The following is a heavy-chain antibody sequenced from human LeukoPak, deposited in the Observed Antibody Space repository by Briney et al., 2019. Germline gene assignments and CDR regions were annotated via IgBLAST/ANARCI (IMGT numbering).Heavy chain of an antibody. J-gene: IGHJ5*02. V-gene: IGHV4-39*07. Sequence: SETLSLTCTVSGGSISSSPYFWGWIRQPPGKGLEWIGSVYYSGSTYYNPSLKSRITISADTSKSQFSLKLSSVTAADTAVYYCARGVVGSGGFWFDPWGQGTLVTVSS. D-gene: IGHD3-16*01. CDR2: VYYSGST. CDR3: ARGVVGSGGFWFDP. CDR1: GGSISSSPYF.